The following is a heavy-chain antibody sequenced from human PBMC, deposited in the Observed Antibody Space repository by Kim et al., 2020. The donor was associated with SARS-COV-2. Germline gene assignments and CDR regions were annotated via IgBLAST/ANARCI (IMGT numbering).Heavy chain of an antibody. V-gene: IGHV4-39*01. CDR3: ARRLQYYYDSSGSPFDY. Sequence: SETLSLTCTVSGGSISSSSYYWGWIRHPPGKGLEWIGSIYYSGSTYYNPSLKSRVTISVDTSKNQFSLKLSSVTAADTAVYYCARRLQYYYDSSGSPFDYWGQGTLVTVSS. D-gene: IGHD3-22*01. J-gene: IGHJ4*02. CDR2: IYYSGST. CDR1: GGSISSSSYY.